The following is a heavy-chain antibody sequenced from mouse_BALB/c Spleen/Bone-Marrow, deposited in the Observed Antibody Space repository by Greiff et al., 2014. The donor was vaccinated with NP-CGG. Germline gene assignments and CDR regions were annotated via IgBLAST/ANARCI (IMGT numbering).Heavy chain of an antibody. D-gene: IGHD2-1*01. J-gene: IGHJ3*01. CDR3: ARGGNVAWFAY. CDR2: ISSGSSTI. CDR1: GFTFSSFG. V-gene: IGHV5-17*02. Sequence: EVKLQESGGGLVQPGGSRKLSCAASGFTFSSFGMHWVRQAPEKGLEWVAYISSGSSTIYYADTMKGRFTISRDNPKNTLFLQMTSLRSEDTAMYYCARGGNVAWFAYWGQGTLVTVSA.